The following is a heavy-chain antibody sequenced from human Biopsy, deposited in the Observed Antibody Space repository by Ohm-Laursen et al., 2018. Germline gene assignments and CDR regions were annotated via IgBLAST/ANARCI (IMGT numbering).Heavy chain of an antibody. CDR1: GGSISSYY. J-gene: IGHJ3*02. Sequence: SETLSLTCIVPGGSISSYYWTWIRQPPGKGLEWIGDVYYSGSTNRNPSLKSRVTILVDTSKNQFSLKLNSVTAADTAVYYCGRREVVITHDAFDTWGQGTMVTVSS. D-gene: IGHD3-22*01. V-gene: IGHV4-59*08. CDR3: GRREVVITHDAFDT. CDR2: VYYSGST.